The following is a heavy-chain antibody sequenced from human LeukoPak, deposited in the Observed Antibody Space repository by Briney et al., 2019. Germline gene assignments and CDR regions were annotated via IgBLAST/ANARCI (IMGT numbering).Heavy chain of an antibody. D-gene: IGHD3-10*01. V-gene: IGHV3-66*01. CDR1: GFTVSSNY. J-gene: IGHJ4*02. Sequence: PGGSLRLSCAASGFTVSSNYMSWVRQAPGRGLEWVSVIYSGGSTYYADSVKGRFTISRDNSKNTLFLQMNSLRAGDTAVYYCARGTVTMVDYWGQGTVVTVSS. CDR3: ARGTVTMVDY. CDR2: IYSGGST.